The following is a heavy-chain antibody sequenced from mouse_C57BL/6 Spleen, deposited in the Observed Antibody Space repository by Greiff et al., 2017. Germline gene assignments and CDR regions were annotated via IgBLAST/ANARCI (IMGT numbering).Heavy chain of an antibody. CDR3: ARRGYDDWYFGV. CDR2: IYPGSGST. V-gene: IGHV1-55*01. Sequence: QVQLQQPGAELVKPGASVKMSCKASGYTFTSYWITWVKQRPGQGLEWIGDIYPGSGSTNYNEKFKSKATLTVDTSSSTAYMQLSSLTSEDSAVYYCARRGYDDWYFGVWGTGTTVTVSS. J-gene: IGHJ1*03. D-gene: IGHD2-14*01. CDR1: GYTFTSYW.